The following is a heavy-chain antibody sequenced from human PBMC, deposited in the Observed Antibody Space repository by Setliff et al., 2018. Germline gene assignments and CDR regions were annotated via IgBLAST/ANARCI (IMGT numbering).Heavy chain of an antibody. CDR1: GASISGGSFY. V-gene: IGHV4-39*01. Sequence: SETLSLTCTVSGASISGGSFYWAWIRQPPGKGLEWIGSVLYSGTTFYNPSLKSPVTISVDTSNNQFSLKLKSVTAADTAVYFCARTGTYRYFDYWGQGTQVTVPQ. J-gene: IGHJ4*02. CDR3: ARTGTYRYFDY. D-gene: IGHD1-1*01. CDR2: VLYSGTT.